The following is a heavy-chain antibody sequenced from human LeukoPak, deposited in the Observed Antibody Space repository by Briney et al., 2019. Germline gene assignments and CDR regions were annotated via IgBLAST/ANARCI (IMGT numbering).Heavy chain of an antibody. CDR2: ISSSSYI. D-gene: IGHD3-10*01. J-gene: IGHJ4*02. Sequence: GGSLRLSCAASGFTFSSYSMNWVRQAPGKGLEWVSSISSSSYIYYADSVKGRFTISRDNAKNSLYLQMNSLRAEDTAVYYCARVYYGSGSYFPFDYWGQGTLVTVSS. V-gene: IGHV3-21*01. CDR3: ARVYYGSGSYFPFDY. CDR1: GFTFSSYS.